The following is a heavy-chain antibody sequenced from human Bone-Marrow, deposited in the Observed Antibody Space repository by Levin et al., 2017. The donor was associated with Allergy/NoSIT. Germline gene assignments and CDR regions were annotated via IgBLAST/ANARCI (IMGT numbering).Heavy chain of an antibody. CDR3: ARGVCGGSSTTGARGRGYYGMDV. J-gene: IGHJ6*02. CDR1: GYTFTSYY. CDR2: INPSGGST. Sequence: GESLKISCKASGYTFTSYYMHWVRQAPGQGLEWMGIINPSGGSTSYAQKFQGRVTMTRDTSTSTVYMELSSLRSEDTAVYYCARGVCGGSSTTGARGRGYYGMDVWGQGTTVTVSS. D-gene: IGHD2-15*01. V-gene: IGHV1-46*01.